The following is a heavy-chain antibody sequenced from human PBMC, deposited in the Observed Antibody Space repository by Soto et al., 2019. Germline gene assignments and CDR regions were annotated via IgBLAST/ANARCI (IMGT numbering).Heavy chain of an antibody. V-gene: IGHV3-9*01. Sequence: EVQLVESGGGLVQPGRSLRLSCAASGFTFDDYAMHWVRQAPGKGVEWVSGISWNSGSIGYADSVKGRFTISRDNVKNSLYLQMNSLRAEDTALYYCAKDMRGYSYGVDYWGQGTLVTVSS. CDR2: ISWNSGSI. J-gene: IGHJ4*02. D-gene: IGHD5-18*01. CDR1: GFTFDDYA. CDR3: AKDMRGYSYGVDY.